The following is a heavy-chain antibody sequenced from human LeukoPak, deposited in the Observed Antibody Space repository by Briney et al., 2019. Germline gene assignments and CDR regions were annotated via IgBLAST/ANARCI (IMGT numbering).Heavy chain of an antibody. Sequence: PGGSLRLSCAASGFXVSTNYMSWVRQAPAKGLEWVSVIYSGDNTYYADFVKGRFTISRDNSKNTLYLQMNSLRAEDTAVYFCAREGSGYTYGYNDAFDLWGQGTMVTVSS. CDR3: AREGSGYTYGYNDAFDL. D-gene: IGHD5-18*01. CDR2: IYSGDNT. CDR1: GFXVSTNY. V-gene: IGHV3-53*01. J-gene: IGHJ3*01.